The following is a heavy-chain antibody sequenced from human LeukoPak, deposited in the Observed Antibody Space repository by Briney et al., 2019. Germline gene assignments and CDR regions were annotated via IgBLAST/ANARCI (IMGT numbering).Heavy chain of an antibody. D-gene: IGHD3-3*01. CDR2: ISSSGSTI. CDR1: GFTFSDYY. V-gene: IGHV3-11*01. Sequence: PGGSLRLSCAASGFTFSDYYMSWIRQAPGKGLEWVSYISSSGSTIYYADSVKGRFTISRDNAKNSLYLQMSSLRAEDTAVYYCASLSIFGVVGDYWGQGTLVTVSS. J-gene: IGHJ4*02. CDR3: ASLSIFGVVGDY.